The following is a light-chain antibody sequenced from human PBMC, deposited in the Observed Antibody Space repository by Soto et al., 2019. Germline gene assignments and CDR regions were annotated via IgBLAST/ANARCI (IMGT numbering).Light chain of an antibody. CDR1: NSNIGNNA. J-gene: IGLJ2*01. CDR2: YDD. Sequence: QSVLTQPPSVSEAPRQRVTISCSGSNSNIGNNAVNWYQQFPGKAPKLLIYYDDLLPSGVSDRFSGSKSGTSASLAISGLQSEDEADYYCAAWDDSLNGPVFGGGTKVTVL. CDR3: AAWDDSLNGPV. V-gene: IGLV1-36*01.